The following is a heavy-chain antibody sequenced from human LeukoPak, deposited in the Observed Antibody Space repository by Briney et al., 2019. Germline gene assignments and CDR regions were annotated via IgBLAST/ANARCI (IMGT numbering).Heavy chain of an antibody. D-gene: IGHD3-10*01. J-gene: IGHJ6*03. V-gene: IGHV1-46*01. Sequence: ASVKVSCKASGYTFTSYYMHRVRQAPGQGLEWMGIINPSGGSTSYAQKFQGRVTMTIDTSTSTLYMELSSLRSEDTAVYYCARGAGILWFGEIRSYYMDVWGKGTTVTISS. CDR1: GYTFTSYY. CDR2: INPSGGST. CDR3: ARGAGILWFGEIRSYYMDV.